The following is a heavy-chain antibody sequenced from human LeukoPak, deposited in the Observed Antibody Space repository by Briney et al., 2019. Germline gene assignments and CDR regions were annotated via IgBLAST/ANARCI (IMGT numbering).Heavy chain of an antibody. CDR3: AREFSNSDY. V-gene: IGHV1-2*06. J-gene: IGHJ4*02. CDR1: GYTFTGYY. Sequence: ASVKVSCKASGYTFTGYYLHWVRQAPGQGLGWMGRINPNSGGTNYAQKFQGRVTMTRDTSISTAYMELSSLISDDTAVYYCAREFSNSDYWGQGTLVTVSS. CDR2: INPNSGGT.